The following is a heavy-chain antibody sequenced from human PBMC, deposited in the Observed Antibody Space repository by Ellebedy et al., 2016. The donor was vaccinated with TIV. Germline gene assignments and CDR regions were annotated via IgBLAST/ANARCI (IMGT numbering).Heavy chain of an antibody. CDR1: GGSFSDYY. CDR3: ARENDDPPNSNGDWVDP. D-gene: IGHD4-11*01. V-gene: IGHV4-34*01. J-gene: IGHJ5*02. Sequence: MPSETLSLTCAVYGGSFSDYYWSWIRQPPGKGLEWIGEINHSGSTNYNPSLKSRVTLSVDTSKNEVSLKLTSLTAADTAVYYCARENDDPPNSNGDWVDPWGQGTLVTVSS. CDR2: INHSGST.